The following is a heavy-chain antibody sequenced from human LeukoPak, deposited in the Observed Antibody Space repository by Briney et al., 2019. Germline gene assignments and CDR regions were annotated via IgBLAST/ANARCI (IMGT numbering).Heavy chain of an antibody. CDR1: GYAFTSNY. Sequence: ASVKVSCKAFGYAFTSNYMHWVRQAPGQGPEWMGVISPSGGSTTYAQKFQGRVTLTRDMSTSTDYLELSRLRSDDTAVYYCAREAAAGTRWGQGTLVTVSS. V-gene: IGHV1-46*01. D-gene: IGHD6-13*01. CDR3: AREAAAGTR. CDR2: ISPSGGST. J-gene: IGHJ4*02.